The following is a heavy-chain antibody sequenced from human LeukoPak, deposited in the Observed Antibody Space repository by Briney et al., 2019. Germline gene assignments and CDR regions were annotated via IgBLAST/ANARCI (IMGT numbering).Heavy chain of an antibody. Sequence: PAGSLRLSCAASGFTFSSYSMNWVRQAPGKGLVWVSHINHDGSSTRYADSVKGRFTISRANAKNTLYLQMNSLRAEDTAVYYCARAPYSSGRNYYFDSWGQGTLVTVSS. D-gene: IGHD3-22*01. J-gene: IGHJ4*02. V-gene: IGHV3-74*01. CDR2: INHDGSST. CDR3: ARAPYSSGRNYYFDS. CDR1: GFTFSSYS.